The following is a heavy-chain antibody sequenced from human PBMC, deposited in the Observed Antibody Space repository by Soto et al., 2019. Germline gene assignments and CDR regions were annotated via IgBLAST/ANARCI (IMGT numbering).Heavy chain of an antibody. Sequence: GASVKVSCKASGYTSTSYDINWVRQATGQGLEWMGWMNPNSGNTGYAQKFQGRVTMTRDASTSTAYMELSRLRSEDTAVYYCARGVDILTGYYKAHAFDIWAQGTMVTVS. CDR3: ARGVDILTGYYKAHAFDI. V-gene: IGHV1-8*01. CDR1: GYTSTSYD. CDR2: MNPNSGNT. J-gene: IGHJ3*02. D-gene: IGHD3-9*01.